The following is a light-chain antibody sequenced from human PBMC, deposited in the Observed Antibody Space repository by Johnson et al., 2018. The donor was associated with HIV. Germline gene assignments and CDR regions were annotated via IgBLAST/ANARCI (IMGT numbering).Light chain of an antibody. V-gene: IGLV1-51*02. CDR1: SSNIGNNY. Sequence: PVLTQPPSVSAAPGQKVTISCSGSSSNIGNNYVSWYQQLPGTAPKLLIYENNKRPSGIPDRFSGSKSGPSATLGITGLQTGDEADYYCQSYDNALSGSKVFGTGTEVTVL. CDR3: QSYDNALSGSKV. CDR2: ENN. J-gene: IGLJ1*01.